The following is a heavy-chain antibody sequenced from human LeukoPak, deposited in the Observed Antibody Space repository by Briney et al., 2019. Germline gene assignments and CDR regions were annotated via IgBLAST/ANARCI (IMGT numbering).Heavy chain of an antibody. CDR2: ISSSSTI. V-gene: IGHV3-48*01. D-gene: IGHD3-16*02. CDR3: ARGVSYMDV. CDR1: GFTFNSYS. J-gene: IGHJ6*03. Sequence: GGSLRLSCAASGFTFNSYSMNWVRQAPGKGLEWVSSISSSSTIYYADSVKGRFTISRDNAKKSLYLQMNSLRAEDTAVYYCARGVSYMDVWGKGTTVTVSS.